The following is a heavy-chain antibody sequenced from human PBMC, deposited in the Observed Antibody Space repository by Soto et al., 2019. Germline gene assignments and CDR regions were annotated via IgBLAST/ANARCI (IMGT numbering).Heavy chain of an antibody. CDR2: INHSGST. CDR3: ARMGLTCSSTSCYGPYYYYYYYMDV. CDR1: GGSFSGYY. D-gene: IGHD2-2*01. V-gene: IGHV4-34*01. Sequence: SETLSLTCAVYGGSFSGYYWSWIRQPPGKGLEWIGEINHSGSTNYNPSLKSRVTISVDTSKNQFSLKLSSVTAADTAVHYCARMGLTCSSTSCYGPYYYYYYYMDVWGKGTTVTVSS. J-gene: IGHJ6*03.